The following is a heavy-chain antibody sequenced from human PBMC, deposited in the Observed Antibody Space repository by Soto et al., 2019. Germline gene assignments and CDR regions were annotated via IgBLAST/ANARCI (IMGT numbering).Heavy chain of an antibody. CDR3: ARDYCSGGSCYEEANFDY. J-gene: IGHJ4*02. CDR2: ISAYNGNT. Sequence: GASVKVSCKASGYTFTSYGISWVRQAPGQGLEWMGWISAYNGNTNYAQKLQGRVTMTTDTSTSTAYMELRSLRSDDTAVYYCARDYCSGGSCYEEANFDYWGQGTLVTVSS. CDR1: GYTFTSYG. D-gene: IGHD2-15*01. V-gene: IGHV1-18*01.